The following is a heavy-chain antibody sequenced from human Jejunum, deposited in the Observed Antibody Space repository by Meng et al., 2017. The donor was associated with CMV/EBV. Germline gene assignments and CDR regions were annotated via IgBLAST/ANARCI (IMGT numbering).Heavy chain of an antibody. V-gene: IGHV1-2*02. CDR1: GFTFTDYY. CDR3: ARGGVSSVTDLDY. CDR2: INANSGAT. Sequence: CKASGFTFTDYYLYWVRQAPGQGLEYMGWINANSGATGCAQKFQGRVSMTRDTSISTIYMELGGLRPDDTAVYYCARGGVSSVTDLDYWGQGTLVTVSS. D-gene: IGHD2-15*01. J-gene: IGHJ4*02.